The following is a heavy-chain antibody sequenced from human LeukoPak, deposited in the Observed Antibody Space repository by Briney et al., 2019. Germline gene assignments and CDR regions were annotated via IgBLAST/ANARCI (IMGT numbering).Heavy chain of an antibody. CDR2: ISPGSSYK. CDR3: ATERLGIFEF. D-gene: IGHD3-3*01. CDR1: TFTFSDDY. Sequence: PGGSLRLSCTASTFTFSDDYMGWIRQAPGKGPEWVSSISPGSSYKFCADSVEGRFTISRDDAKNSVYLQMNNLRVDDTAVYYCATERLGIFEFWGQASPVTVSS. V-gene: IGHV3-11*05. J-gene: IGHJ4*02.